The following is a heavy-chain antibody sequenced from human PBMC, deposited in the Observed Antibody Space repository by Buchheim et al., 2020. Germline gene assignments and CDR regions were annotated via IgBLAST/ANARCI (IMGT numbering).Heavy chain of an antibody. CDR2: IYYSGST. V-gene: IGHV4-39*07. CDR3: ASIYCSGGSCYEDFDY. D-gene: IGHD2-15*01. J-gene: IGHJ4*02. CDR1: GGSISSSSYY. Sequence: QLQLQESGPGLVKPSETLSLTCTVSGGSISSSSYYWGWIRQPPGKGLEWIGSIYYSGSTYYNPSLKSRVTISVDTSKNHFSLKLSSVTAADTAVYYCASIYCSGGSCYEDFDYWGQGTL.